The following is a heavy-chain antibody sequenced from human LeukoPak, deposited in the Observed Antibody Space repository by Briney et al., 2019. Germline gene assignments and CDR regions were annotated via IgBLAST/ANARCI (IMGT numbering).Heavy chain of an antibody. CDR3: ARDPYCTNGVCYPNYWYFDL. CDR1: GGSISSYY. D-gene: IGHD2-8*01. CDR2: IYYSGST. J-gene: IGHJ2*01. Sequence: PSETLSLTCTVSGGSISSYYWSWIRQPPGKGLEWIGYIYYSGSTNYNPSLKSRVTISVDTSKNQFSLKLSSVTAADTAVYYCARDPYCTNGVCYPNYWYFDLWGRGTLVTVSS. V-gene: IGHV4-59*01.